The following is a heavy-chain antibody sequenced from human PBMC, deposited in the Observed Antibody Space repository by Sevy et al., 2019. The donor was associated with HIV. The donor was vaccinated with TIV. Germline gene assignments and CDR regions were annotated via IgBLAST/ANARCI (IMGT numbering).Heavy chain of an antibody. J-gene: IGHJ4*02. Sequence: GGYLRLSCTASGFTFSSYAMYWVRQAPGKGLEWVAVISYDGNNKDYADSVKGRFTISRDNSKNTLYLQMNSLRAEDTPVYYCASHYYGRTGYYYPLDYWGQGTLVTVSS. V-gene: IGHV3-30*04. CDR1: GFTFSSYA. D-gene: IGHD3-22*01. CDR2: ISYDGNNK. CDR3: ASHYYGRTGYYYPLDY.